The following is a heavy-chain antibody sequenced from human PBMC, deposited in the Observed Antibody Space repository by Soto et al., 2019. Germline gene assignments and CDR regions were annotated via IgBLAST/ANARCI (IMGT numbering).Heavy chain of an antibody. V-gene: IGHV1-18*04. D-gene: IGHD3-22*01. J-gene: IGHJ4*02. CDR3: AVLTHTYHYDSRGYFDY. CDR2: ISAYNGKA. Sequence: ASVKVSCKASGYTFTSYGISWVRQAPGQGLEWMGWISAYNGKANYAQKLQGRVTITTDTSTSTAYMELSTLRSEDTAVYYCAVLTHTYHYDSRGYFDYWGQGTLVTVSS. CDR1: GYTFTSYG.